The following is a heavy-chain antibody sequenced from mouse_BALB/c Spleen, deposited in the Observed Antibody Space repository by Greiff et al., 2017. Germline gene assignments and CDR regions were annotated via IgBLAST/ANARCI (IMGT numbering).Heavy chain of an antibody. D-gene: IGHD2-1*01. J-gene: IGHJ4*01. CDR1: GFNIKDTY. CDR2: IDPANGNT. CDR3: ARVGGNNAMDY. V-gene: IGHV14-3*02. Sequence: EVQLQESGAELVKPGASVKLSCTASGFNIKDTYMHWVKQRPEQGLEWIGRIDPANGNTKYDPKFQGKATITADTSSNTAYLQLSSLTSEDTAVYYCARVGGNNAMDYWGQGTSVTVSS.